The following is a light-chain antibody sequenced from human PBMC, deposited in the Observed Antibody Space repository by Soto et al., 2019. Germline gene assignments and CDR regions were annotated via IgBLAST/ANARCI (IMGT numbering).Light chain of an antibody. J-gene: IGKJ1*01. CDR1: QRVGTS. CDR2: GAS. V-gene: IGKV3-20*01. CDR3: QQYGGSPGT. Sequence: VLTQSPGPLSMSPGGRGTLSCRASQRVGTSLAWYQQKPGQAPRLLIYGASNRATGIPDRFSGSGSGTDFTLTISKLESEDFALYHCQQYGGSPGTFGQGTKVDIK.